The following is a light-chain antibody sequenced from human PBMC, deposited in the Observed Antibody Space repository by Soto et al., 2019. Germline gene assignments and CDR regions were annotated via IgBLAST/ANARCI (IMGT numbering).Light chain of an antibody. CDR3: QSFDRSLSGRV. CDR1: SSNIGAGYY. V-gene: IGLV1-40*01. CDR2: GNN. J-gene: IGLJ3*02. Sequence: QSVLTQPPSVSGAPGQRVTISCTGSSSNIGAGYYVHWYQQLPGTAPKLLIFGNNNRPSGVPDRFSGSKSGTSASLAITGLQAEDEADYCCQSFDRSLSGRVFGGGTKLTVL.